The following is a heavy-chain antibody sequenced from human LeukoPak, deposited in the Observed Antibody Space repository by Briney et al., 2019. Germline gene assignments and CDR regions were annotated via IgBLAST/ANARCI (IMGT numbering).Heavy chain of an antibody. CDR1: GFTLEDFG. V-gene: IGHV3-20*04. CDR3: ARDRVGFGESFDY. D-gene: IGHD3-10*01. J-gene: IGHJ4*02. CDR2: INRNGDIS. Sequence: GGSLRLSCEASGFTLEDFGMSWVRQVPGKGPEWVAGINRNGDISGHADSVKGRFTISRDNAKNTLYLQMNSLRAEDTAVYYCARDRVGFGESFDYWGQGTLVTVSS.